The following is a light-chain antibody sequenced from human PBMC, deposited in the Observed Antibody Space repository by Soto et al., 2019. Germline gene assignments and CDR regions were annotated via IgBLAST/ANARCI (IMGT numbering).Light chain of an antibody. J-gene: IGLJ1*01. V-gene: IGLV1-51*01. CDR1: SSNIGGNS. CDR2: DDN. Sequence: QSVLTQPRSVSAAPGQKVTISCTGSSSNIGGNSVSWYQQLPGTAPKLLIYDDNKRPSGIPDRFSGSKSGTSATLGITGFQTGDEADYYCGSWDSSLSAYVLGTGTKATVL. CDR3: GSWDSSLSAYV.